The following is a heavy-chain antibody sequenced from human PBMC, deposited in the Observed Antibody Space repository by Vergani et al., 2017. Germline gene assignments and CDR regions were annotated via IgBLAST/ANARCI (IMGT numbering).Heavy chain of an antibody. CDR3: TSFPTETSEYYDSTGYYHRFFEK. CDR1: GYTFTGYY. J-gene: IGHJ4*02. V-gene: IGHV1-2*02. CDR2: INPKNGLT. Sequence: QVQLLQSGAAVRKPGSSVTVSCKASGYTFTGYYLHWVRLAPGQGLEWMGWINPKNGLTKYAQRFQGRVSLTRDTSITTAFMELSSLRSDDTAMYYCTSFPTETSEYYDSTGYYHRFFEKWGQGTLVTVSS. D-gene: IGHD3-16*01.